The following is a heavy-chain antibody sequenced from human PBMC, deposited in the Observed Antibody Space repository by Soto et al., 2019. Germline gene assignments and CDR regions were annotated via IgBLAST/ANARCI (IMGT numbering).Heavy chain of an antibody. CDR3: AKEPTAVDPRDLFGGNPPADY. V-gene: IGHV3-23*01. J-gene: IGHJ4*02. CDR1: GFTFSSYA. CDR2: ISGSGENT. D-gene: IGHD2-15*01. Sequence: EVQLLESGGALLQPGGSLRLSCAASGFTFSSYAMNWVRQTPGKGLQWVSAISGSGENTYYADSVKGRFTISRDNSKNNLYLHMNGLTVEDTAMYYCAKEPTAVDPRDLFGGNPPADYWGQGTLVTVSS.